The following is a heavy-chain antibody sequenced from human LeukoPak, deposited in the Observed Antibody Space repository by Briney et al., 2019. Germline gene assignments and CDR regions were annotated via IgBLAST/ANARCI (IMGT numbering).Heavy chain of an antibody. D-gene: IGHD5-18*01. J-gene: IGHJ4*02. CDR2: IYYSGST. CDR1: GGSISSYY. V-gene: IGHV4-59*01. CDR3: ASGYNSSSKTDY. Sequence: SETLSLTCTVSGGSISSYYWSWIRQPPGKGLEWIGYIYYSGSTNYNPSLKSRVTVSVDTSKNQFSLKLSSVTAADTDVYYCASGYNSSSKTDYWGQGTLVTVS.